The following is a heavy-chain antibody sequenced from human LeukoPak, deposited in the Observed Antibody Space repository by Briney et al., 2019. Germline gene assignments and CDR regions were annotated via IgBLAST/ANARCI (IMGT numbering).Heavy chain of an antibody. Sequence: GGSLRLSCAASGFTFSSYGMSWVRQAPGKGLEWVSGISGSDGSTYYADSVKGRFTISRENSKNTLYLQMNSLRAEDTAVYYCAKPDNWNDLGVYWGQGTLVTVSS. CDR3: AKPDNWNDLGVY. J-gene: IGHJ4*02. CDR2: ISGSDGST. D-gene: IGHD1-20*01. V-gene: IGHV3-23*01. CDR1: GFTFSSYG.